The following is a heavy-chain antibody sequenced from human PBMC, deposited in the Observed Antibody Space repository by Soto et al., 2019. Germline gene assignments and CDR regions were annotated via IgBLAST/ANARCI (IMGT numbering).Heavy chain of an antibody. CDR1: GYTFTSYG. D-gene: IGHD3-22*01. CDR2: ISAYNGKT. J-gene: IGHJ4*02. CDR3: ASPYDSSGYSPGY. V-gene: IGHV1-18*01. Sequence: ASVKVSCKASGYTFTSYGISWVRQAPGQGLEWMGWISAYNGKTNYAQKLQGRVTMTTDTSTSTAYMELSILRSEDTAVYYCASPYDSSGYSPGYWGQGTLVTVSS.